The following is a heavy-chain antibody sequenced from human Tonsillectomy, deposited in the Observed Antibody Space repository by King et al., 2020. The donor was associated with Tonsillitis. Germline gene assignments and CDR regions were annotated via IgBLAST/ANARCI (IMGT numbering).Heavy chain of an antibody. J-gene: IGHJ6*03. CDR1: GFSFSDYQ. CDR2: ISPTGTFT. CDR3: ARDRMGATVFQYYMDV. V-gene: IGHV3-11*05. D-gene: IGHD1-26*01. Sequence: VQLVESGGGLVKPGGSLRLSCASTGFSFSDYQMSWIRQAPGKGLEWVSYISPTGTFTNYSDSVRGRFTISRDNARNSVYLQMSSLRDEDTATYYCARDRMGATVFQYYMDVRGKGATVTVSS.